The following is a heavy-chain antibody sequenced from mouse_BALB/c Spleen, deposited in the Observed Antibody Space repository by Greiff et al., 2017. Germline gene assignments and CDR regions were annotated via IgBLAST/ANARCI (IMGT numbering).Heavy chain of an antibody. CDR1: GYTFTSYW. CDR2: IYPSDSYT. Sequence: QVQLQQPGAELVRPGASVKLSCKASGYTFTSYWINWVKQRPGQGLEWIGNIYPSDSYTNYNQKFKDKATLTVDKSSSTAYMQLSSPTSEDSAVYYCTRDYYRYEDAMDYWGQGTSVTVSS. J-gene: IGHJ4*01. D-gene: IGHD2-14*01. CDR3: TRDYYRYEDAMDY. V-gene: IGHV1-69*02.